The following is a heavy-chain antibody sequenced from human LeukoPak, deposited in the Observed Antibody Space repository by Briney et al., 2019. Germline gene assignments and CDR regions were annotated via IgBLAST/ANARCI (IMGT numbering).Heavy chain of an antibody. CDR2: VYYTGST. CDR1: GDSISSHY. D-gene: IGHD3-22*01. Sequence: PETLSLTCTVSGDSISSHYWSWIRQSPGQGLELIAYVYYTGSTNYNPSLKSRVTISVDTSKNQFSLKLSSVTAADTAVYYCANYYDSSGYWGQGTLVTVSS. V-gene: IGHV4-59*11. CDR3: ANYYDSSGY. J-gene: IGHJ4*02.